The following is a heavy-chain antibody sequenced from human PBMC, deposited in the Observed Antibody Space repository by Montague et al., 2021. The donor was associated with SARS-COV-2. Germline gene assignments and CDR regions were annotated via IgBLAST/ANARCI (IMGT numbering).Heavy chain of an antibody. Sequence: SETLSLTCTVSGDSVSSGRYFWTWVRQAPGKGLEWIGYICYFGDVSYNPSLRSRVTTSVDTSNNQFSLRLSSVTAADTAKYYCARVGNYLGFYWSQGTLVTVSS. V-gene: IGHV4-61*01. CDR3: ARVGNYLGFY. CDR1: GDSVSSGRYF. D-gene: IGHD3-10*01. CDR2: ICYFGDV. J-gene: IGHJ4*02.